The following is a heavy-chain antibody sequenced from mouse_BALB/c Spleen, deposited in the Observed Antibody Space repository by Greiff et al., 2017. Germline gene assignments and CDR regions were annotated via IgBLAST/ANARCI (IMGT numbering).Heavy chain of an antibody. CDR3: AITTARYFDV. J-gene: IGHJ1*01. CDR1: GYSITSDYA. CDR2: ISYSGST. D-gene: IGHD1-2*01. Sequence: VQLQQSGPGLVKPSQSLSLTCTVTGYSITSDYAWNWIRQFPGNKLEWMGYISYSGSTSYNPSLKSRISITRDTSKNQFFLQLNSVTTEDTATYYCAITTARYFDVWGAGTTVTVSS. V-gene: IGHV3-2*02.